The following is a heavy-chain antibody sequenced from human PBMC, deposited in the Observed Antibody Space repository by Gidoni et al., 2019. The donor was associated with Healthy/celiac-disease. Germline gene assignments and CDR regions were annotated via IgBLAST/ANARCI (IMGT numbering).Heavy chain of an antibody. CDR1: GYSFTSYW. J-gene: IGHJ4*02. CDR2: IDPSDSYT. CDR3: ARHQRPGIAAAGTGDFDY. V-gene: IGHV5-10-1*01. Sequence: ESLRISCKGSGYSFTSYWISWVRQMPGKGLEWMGRIDPSDSYTNYSPSFQGHVTISADKSISTAYLQWSSLKASDTAMYYCARHQRPGIAAAGTGDFDYWGQGTLVTVSS. D-gene: IGHD6-13*01.